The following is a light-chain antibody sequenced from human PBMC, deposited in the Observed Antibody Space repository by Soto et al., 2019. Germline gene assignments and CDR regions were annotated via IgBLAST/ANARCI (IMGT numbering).Light chain of an antibody. CDR3: HQTSSTPRT. CDR2: GAT. Sequence: DIRMPQSPSSLSASIGDRVTITCRASRSIDNYLSWYQHKPGKAPKLLIDGATSLQSGIPSRFSGSGSGTDFTLTITSLQPEDFATYYCHQTSSTPRTFGQGTKVEIK. J-gene: IGKJ1*01. CDR1: RSIDNY. V-gene: IGKV1-39*01.